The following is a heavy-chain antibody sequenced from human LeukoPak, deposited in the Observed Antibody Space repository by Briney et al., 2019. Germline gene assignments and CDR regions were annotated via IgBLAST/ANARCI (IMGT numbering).Heavy chain of an antibody. CDR2: IYYSGST. Sequence: SETLSLTCTVSGGSISSYYWSWIRQPPGKGLEWIGYIYYSGSTNYNPSLKSRVTISVDTSKNQFSLKLSSVTAADTAVYYCARGEGRLRWWFDPWGQGTLVTVSS. CDR1: GGSISSYY. J-gene: IGHJ5*02. CDR3: ARGEGRLRWWFDP. V-gene: IGHV4-59*01. D-gene: IGHD4-23*01.